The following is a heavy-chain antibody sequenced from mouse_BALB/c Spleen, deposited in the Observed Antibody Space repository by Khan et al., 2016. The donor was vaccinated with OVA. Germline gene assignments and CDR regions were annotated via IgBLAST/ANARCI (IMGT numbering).Heavy chain of an antibody. V-gene: IGHV14-3*02. J-gene: IGHJ1*01. CDR1: GFYIKDTY. CDR3: AHPSDDPRDFEV. CDR2: IAPANGST. D-gene: IGHD6-1*01. Sequence: VQLKESGAELVKPGASVKLSCTASGFYIKDTYLHWVKQRPEQGLEWIGRIAPANGSTKYDPKLQGKVTITADTSTNTSYLQLNSLTSEDTADYYGAHPSDDPRDFEVWGEGTTVTVSS.